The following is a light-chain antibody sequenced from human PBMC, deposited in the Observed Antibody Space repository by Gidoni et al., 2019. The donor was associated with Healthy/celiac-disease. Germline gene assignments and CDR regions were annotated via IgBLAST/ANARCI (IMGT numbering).Light chain of an antibody. V-gene: IGKV3-15*01. J-gene: IGKJ1*01. Sequence: EIVMTQSPAPSSVSPGERATLTCRASQSVSSNLAWYQPKPGQAPRLLIYGASTRANGIPARFRGSGSGTEFTLTISSLQSEDFAVYYCQQYNNWPRTFGQXTKVEIK. CDR2: GAS. CDR3: QQYNNWPRT. CDR1: QSVSSN.